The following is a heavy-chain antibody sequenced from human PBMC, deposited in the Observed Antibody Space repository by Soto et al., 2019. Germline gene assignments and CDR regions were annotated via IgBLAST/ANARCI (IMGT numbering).Heavy chain of an antibody. V-gene: IGHV3-48*02. CDR2: ISSSSSTI. J-gene: IGHJ5*02. D-gene: IGHD6-19*01. CDR1: GFTFSSYA. CDR3: AREGSPPWGGWSYNWFDP. Sequence: PGGSLRLSCAASGFTFSSYAMHWVRQAPGKGLEYVSAISSSSSTIYYADSVKGRFTISRDNAKNSLYLQMNSLRDEDTAVYYCAREGSPPWGGWSYNWFDPWGQGTLVTVSS.